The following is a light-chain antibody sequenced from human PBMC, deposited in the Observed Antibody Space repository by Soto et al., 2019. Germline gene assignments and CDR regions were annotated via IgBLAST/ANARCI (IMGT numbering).Light chain of an antibody. CDR3: QQRSSWPIT. J-gene: IGKJ5*01. Sequence: EIVMTQSPATLSVSPGERATLSCRASQSVITNLAWYQQKPGQAPRLLIYGASTRAAIIPARFSGIGSGTDFTLTISSLEPEDFAVYYCQQRSSWPITFGQGTRLEIK. V-gene: IGKV3-15*01. CDR2: GAS. CDR1: QSVITN.